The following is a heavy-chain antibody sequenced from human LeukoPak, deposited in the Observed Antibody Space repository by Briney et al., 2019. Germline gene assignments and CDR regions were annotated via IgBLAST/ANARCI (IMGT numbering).Heavy chain of an antibody. Sequence: GGSLRLSCAASGFTFSSYGMHWVRQAPGKGLEWVAVISYDGSNKYYADSVKGRFTISRDNGKNSLYLQMNSLRTEDTAFYYCVKDMSLYYDVLIGEGDAFHIWGQGTMVTVSS. CDR1: GFTFSSYG. D-gene: IGHD3-9*01. CDR3: VKDMSLYYDVLIGEGDAFHI. J-gene: IGHJ3*02. V-gene: IGHV3-30*18. CDR2: ISYDGSNK.